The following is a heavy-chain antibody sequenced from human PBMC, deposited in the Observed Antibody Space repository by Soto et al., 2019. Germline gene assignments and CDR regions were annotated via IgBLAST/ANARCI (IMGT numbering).Heavy chain of an antibody. CDR3: AGGRGANYFSNWFAP. CDR1: GGTFSSYA. Sequence: SVKVSCKASGGTFSSYAISWVRQAPGQGLEWMGGIIPIFGTANYAQKFQGRVTITADESTSTAYMELSSLRSEDTAVYYCAGGRGANYFSNWFAPGGQETRVTSSS. J-gene: IGHJ5*02. D-gene: IGHD3-16*01. CDR2: IIPIFGTA. V-gene: IGHV1-69*13.